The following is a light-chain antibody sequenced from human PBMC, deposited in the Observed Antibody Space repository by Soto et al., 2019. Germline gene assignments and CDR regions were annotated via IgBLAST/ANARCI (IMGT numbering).Light chain of an antibody. CDR3: QQLNSYPWT. V-gene: IGKV1-9*01. J-gene: IGKJ1*01. CDR2: AAS. CDR1: QAISSY. Sequence: DIQLTQSPSFLSASVGDRVTITCRASQAISSYLAWFQQRPGKAPKVLIYAASTLQSGVPSRFSGSASGTEFTLTISSLQPEDFATYFCQQLNSYPWTFGHGTKVEIK.